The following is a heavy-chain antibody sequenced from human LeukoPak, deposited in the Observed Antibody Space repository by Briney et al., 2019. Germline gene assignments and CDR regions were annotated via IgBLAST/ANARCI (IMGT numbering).Heavy chain of an antibody. V-gene: IGHV3-23*01. CDR1: GFTFSSYA. J-gene: IGHJ6*03. CDR2: ISGSGGST. Sequence: PGGSLRLSCAASGFTFSSYAMSWVRQAPGKGLEWVSAISGSGGSTYYADSVKGRFTISRDNAKNSLYLQMNSLRAEDTAVYYCAKLVRSSLYYYYYYMDVWGKGTTVTISS. CDR3: AKLVRSSLYYYYYYMDV.